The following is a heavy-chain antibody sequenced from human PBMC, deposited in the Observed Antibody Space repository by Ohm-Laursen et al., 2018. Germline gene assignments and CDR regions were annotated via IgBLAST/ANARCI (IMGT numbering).Heavy chain of an antibody. V-gene: IGHV3-23*01. CDR3: AKYEQAFDY. D-gene: IGHD3-16*01. Sequence: SLRLSCAASGFTVSSNYMSWVRQAPGRGLEWVSAIRGSGDYTYYADSVKGRFTISRDNSKNTLYLQMNSLRAEDTAVYYCAKYEQAFDYWGQGTLVTVSS. CDR2: IRGSGDYT. CDR1: GFTVSSNY. J-gene: IGHJ4*02.